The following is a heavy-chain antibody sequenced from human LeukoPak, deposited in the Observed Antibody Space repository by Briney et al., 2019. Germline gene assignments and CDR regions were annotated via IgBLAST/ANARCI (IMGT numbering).Heavy chain of an antibody. V-gene: IGHV3-30-3*01. D-gene: IGHD4-23*01. CDR2: ISYDGSNK. CDR1: GFTFSSYA. CDR3: ARDRRGVWYGGNSGGAFDI. J-gene: IGHJ3*02. Sequence: GGSLRLSCAASGFTFSSYAMHWVRQAPGKGLEWVAVISYDGSNKYYADSVKGRFTISRDNSKNTLYLQMNSLRAEDTAVYYCARDRRGVWYGGNSGGAFDIWGQGTMVTVSS.